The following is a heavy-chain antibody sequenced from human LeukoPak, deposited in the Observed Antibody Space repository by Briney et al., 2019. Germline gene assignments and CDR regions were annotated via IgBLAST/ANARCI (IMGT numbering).Heavy chain of an antibody. Sequence: SETLSLTCSVSGGSGGTYSWTRIRLPAGKGLEWIGRIYTSGSTNYNPSLKSRVTMSVDTSKNQFSLNLSSVTAADTAVYYCARAAAGSSKYDYWGQGILVTVSS. D-gene: IGHD6-13*01. CDR1: GGSGGTYS. CDR2: IYTSGST. V-gene: IGHV4-4*07. CDR3: ARAAAGSSKYDY. J-gene: IGHJ4*02.